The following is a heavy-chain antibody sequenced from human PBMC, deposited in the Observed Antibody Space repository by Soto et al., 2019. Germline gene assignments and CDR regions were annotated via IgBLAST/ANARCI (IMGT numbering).Heavy chain of an antibody. J-gene: IGHJ4*02. CDR3: AGRNWNRFDY. V-gene: IGHV3-7*03. CDR1: GFTFSSYW. D-gene: IGHD1-20*01. CDR2: IKQDGSEK. Sequence: PGGSLRLSCAASGFTFSSYWTSWVRQAPGKGLEWVANIKQDGSEKYYVDSVKGRFTISRDNAKNSLYLQMNSLRAEDTAVYYCAGRNWNRFDYWGQGTLVTSPQ.